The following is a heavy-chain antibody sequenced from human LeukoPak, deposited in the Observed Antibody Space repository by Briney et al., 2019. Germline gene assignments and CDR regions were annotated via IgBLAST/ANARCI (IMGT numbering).Heavy chain of an antibody. Sequence: GRSLRLSCAASGFTFSSYGMHWVRQAPGKGLEWVAVIWYDGSNKYYADSVKGRFTISRDNSKNTLYLQMNSLRAEDTAVYYCAKDSGYDIAFVDYWGQGTLVTVSS. CDR3: AKDSGYDIAFVDY. CDR2: IWYDGSNK. J-gene: IGHJ4*02. D-gene: IGHD5-12*01. V-gene: IGHV3-33*06. CDR1: GFTFSSYG.